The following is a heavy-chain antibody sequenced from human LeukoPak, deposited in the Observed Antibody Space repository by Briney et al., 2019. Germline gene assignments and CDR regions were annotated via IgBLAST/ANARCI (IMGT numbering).Heavy chain of an antibody. CDR2: ISGSGDNT. D-gene: IGHD4-17*01. CDR1: GFGFSDSY. J-gene: IGHJ5*02. CDR3: AKESTVTPGNVNWFDP. Sequence: GGSLRLSCVVSGFGFSDSYMTWIRQTPGKGLEWISTISGSGDNTYYAESVKGRFTISRDNSRNTLYLRMKSLRAEDTAMYYCAKESTVTPGNVNWFDPWGQGTLVTVSS. V-gene: IGHV3-23*01.